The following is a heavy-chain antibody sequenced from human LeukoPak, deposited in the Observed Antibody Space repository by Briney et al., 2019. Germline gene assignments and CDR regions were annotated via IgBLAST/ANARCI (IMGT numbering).Heavy chain of an antibody. D-gene: IGHD3-22*01. V-gene: IGHV3-23*01. J-gene: IGHJ4*02. CDR3: AKDRPNYYGSNGHYYKLNGDC. CDR1: GFTFSSYA. Sequence: AGGSLRLSCAASGFTFSSYAMSWVRQAPGKGLEWVSSITSSGAATYYADSVKGRFTISRDNSDNTLSLQMNSLRAEDTAVYYCAKDRPNYYGSNGHYYKLNGDCWGQGTLVTVSS. CDR2: ITSSGAAT.